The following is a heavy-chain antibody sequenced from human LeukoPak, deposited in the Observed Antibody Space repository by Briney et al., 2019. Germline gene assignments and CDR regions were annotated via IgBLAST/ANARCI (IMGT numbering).Heavy chain of an antibody. CDR1: GFTFSSYW. V-gene: IGHV3-74*01. Sequence: GGSLRLSCAASGFTFSSYWMHWVRQVPGKGLVWVSRIKSDGSSTTYADSVKGRFTISRDNAKNTLYLQMNSLRAEDTAVYYCARGLGYCSSTSCYIAEYFQHWGQGTLVTVSS. D-gene: IGHD2-2*02. CDR3: ARGLGYCSSTSCYIAEYFQH. J-gene: IGHJ1*01. CDR2: IKSDGSST.